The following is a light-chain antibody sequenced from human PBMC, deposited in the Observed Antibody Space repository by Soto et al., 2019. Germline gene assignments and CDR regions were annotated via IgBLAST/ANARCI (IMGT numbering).Light chain of an antibody. CDR2: DAS. CDR3: QQYNNWPRD. J-gene: IGKJ3*01. V-gene: IGKV3-15*01. CDR1: QSVRSN. Sequence: ETVMTQSPATLSLSPGERATLSCRASQSVRSNLAWYQQKPGQVPRLLIYDASTRATGIPARFSGSGSGTEFTLTISSLQSEDFAVYYCQQYNNWPRDFGPGTKVDIE.